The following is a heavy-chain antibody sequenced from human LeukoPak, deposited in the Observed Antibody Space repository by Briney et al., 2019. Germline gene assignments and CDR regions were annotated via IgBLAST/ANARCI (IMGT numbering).Heavy chain of an antibody. V-gene: IGHV3-64*01. D-gene: IGHD3-22*01. J-gene: IGHJ4*02. Sequence: GGSLRLSCAASGFTFSSYAMHWVRQAPGKGLEYVSAISSNGGSTYYANSVKGGFTISRDNSKNTLYLQMGSLRAEDMAVYYCARADYYDSSGYYHPFDYWGQGTLVTVSS. CDR3: ARADYYDSSGYYHPFDY. CDR2: ISSNGGST. CDR1: GFTFSSYA.